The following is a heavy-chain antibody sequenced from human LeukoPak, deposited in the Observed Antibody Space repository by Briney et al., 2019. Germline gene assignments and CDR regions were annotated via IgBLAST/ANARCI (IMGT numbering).Heavy chain of an antibody. CDR3: ARGAYGSGSYYPEH. CDR1: GFTVNSNY. Sequence: GGSLRLSCAASGFTVNSNYMSWVRQAPGKGLEWVSVIYSGGSTYYADSVKVRFTISRDNSKNKLYLQMNRLRVEDTALYYCARGAYGSGSYYPEHWGQGTLVTVSS. J-gene: IGHJ4*02. D-gene: IGHD3-10*01. CDR2: IYSGGST. V-gene: IGHV3-66*01.